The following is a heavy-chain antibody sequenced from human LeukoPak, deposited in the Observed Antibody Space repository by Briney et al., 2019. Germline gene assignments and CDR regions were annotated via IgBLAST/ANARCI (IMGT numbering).Heavy chain of an antibody. J-gene: IGHJ4*02. D-gene: IGHD3-10*01. CDR2: INPSGGST. CDR1: GYTFSNYF. CDR3: ARVDQRISFYFDY. Sequence: ASVKVSCKASGYTFSNYFIYWVRQAPGQGLEWMGIINPSGGSTSYAQKFQGRVAMTRDTSISTAYMELSGLRSNDTAVYYCARVDQRISFYFDYWGQGNLVIVSS. V-gene: IGHV1-46*01.